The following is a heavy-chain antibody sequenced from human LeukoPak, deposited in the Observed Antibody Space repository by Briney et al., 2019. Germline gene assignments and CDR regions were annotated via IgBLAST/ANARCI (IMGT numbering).Heavy chain of an antibody. CDR1: GFTFSSYA. V-gene: IGHV3-23*01. D-gene: IGHD3-16*02. CDR2: ISGSGGRT. J-gene: IGHJ4*02. CDR3: AKDGRTEGDYVWGSYRYWIPFDY. Sequence: GGSLRLSCAASGFTFSSYAMSWVRQAPGKGLEWVSAISGSGGRTYYADSVKGRFTISRDNSKNTLYLQMNSLRAEDTAVYYCAKDGRTEGDYVWGSYRYWIPFDYWGQGTLVTVSS.